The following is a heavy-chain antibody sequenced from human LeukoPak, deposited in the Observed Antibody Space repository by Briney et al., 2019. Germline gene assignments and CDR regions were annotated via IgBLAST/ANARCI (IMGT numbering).Heavy chain of an antibody. CDR2: ISSSSSYI. CDR1: GFTFSSYS. Sequence: PGGSLRLSCAASGFTFSSYSMNWVRQAPGKGLEWVSSISSSSSYIYYADSVKGRLTISRDNAKNSLYLQMNSLRAEDTAVYYCARDNSYCSGGSCYSYGMDVWGQGTTVTVSS. J-gene: IGHJ6*02. D-gene: IGHD2-15*01. V-gene: IGHV3-21*01. CDR3: ARDNSYCSGGSCYSYGMDV.